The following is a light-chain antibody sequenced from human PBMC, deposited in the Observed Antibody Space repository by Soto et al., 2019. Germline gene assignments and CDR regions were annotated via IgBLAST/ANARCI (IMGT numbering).Light chain of an antibody. CDR1: QSVSSSY. CDR3: HQYGNSPLLT. V-gene: IGKV3-20*01. CDR2: GAS. Sequence: ELVLTQSPGTLSLSPGERATLSCRASQSVSSSYLAWYQQKSGQAHRLLIYGASSRATGIPDRFSGSGSGTDFTHTISRLEPEDFALYYCHQYGNSPLLTFGQGTKVEIK. J-gene: IGKJ1*01.